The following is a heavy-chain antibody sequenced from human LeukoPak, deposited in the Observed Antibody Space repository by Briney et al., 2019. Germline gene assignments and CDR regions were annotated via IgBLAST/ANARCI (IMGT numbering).Heavy chain of an antibody. CDR1: GYTFTGYY. D-gene: IGHD3-10*01. Sequence: ASVKVSCKASGYTFTGYYMHWVRQAPGQGLEWMGWINPNSGDTNYAQKFQGGVTMTRDTSISTAYMELSSMRSDDTAVFYCARTLWFGELAPTDYWGQGTLVTVSS. V-gene: IGHV1-2*02. CDR3: ARTLWFGELAPTDY. J-gene: IGHJ4*02. CDR2: INPNSGDT.